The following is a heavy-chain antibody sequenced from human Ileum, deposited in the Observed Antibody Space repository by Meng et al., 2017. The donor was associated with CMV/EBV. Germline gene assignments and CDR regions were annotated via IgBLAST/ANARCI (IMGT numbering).Heavy chain of an antibody. Sequence: VQLQQWGAVLLKPSETLSLTCGVNGGSFSSFSWTWIRQPPGKGPEWIGDINHRGTTNYSPSLKSRVTISIDTSKKQFSLRLSSLTAADTAVYYCTRGRVGDWGFDFWGQGTLVTVSS. CDR1: GGSFSSFS. J-gene: IGHJ4*02. CDR2: INHRGTT. V-gene: IGHV4-34*02. CDR3: TRGRVGDWGFDF. D-gene: IGHD1-26*01.